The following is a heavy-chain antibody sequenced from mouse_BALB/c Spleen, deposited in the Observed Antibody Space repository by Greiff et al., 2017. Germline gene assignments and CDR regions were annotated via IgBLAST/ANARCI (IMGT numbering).Heavy chain of an antibody. CDR3: NGGSYAMDY. V-gene: IGHV14-4*02. Sequence: EVNLVESGAELVRSGASVKLSCTASGFNIKDYYMHWVKQRPEQGLEWIGWIDPENGDTEYAPKFQGKATMTADTSSNTAYLQLSSLTSEDTAVYYCNGGSYAMDYWGQGTSVTVSS. CDR1: GFNIKDYY. J-gene: IGHJ4*01. CDR2: IDPENGDT.